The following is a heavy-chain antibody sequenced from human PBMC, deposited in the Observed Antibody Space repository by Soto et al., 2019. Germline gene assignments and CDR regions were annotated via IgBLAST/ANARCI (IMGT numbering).Heavy chain of an antibody. D-gene: IGHD3-10*01. J-gene: IGHJ3*02. CDR3: ARDFGPGGSDTPDAFDI. CDR1: GYTFTSYG. CDR2: TSAYNGNT. Sequence: QVQLVQSGAEVKKPGASVKVSCKASGYTFTSYGISWVRQAPGQGLEWMGWTSAYNGNTNYAQKLQGRGTMTTDTSTSTAYMELRSLRSDDTAVYYCARDFGPGGSDTPDAFDIWGQGTMVTVSS. V-gene: IGHV1-18*01.